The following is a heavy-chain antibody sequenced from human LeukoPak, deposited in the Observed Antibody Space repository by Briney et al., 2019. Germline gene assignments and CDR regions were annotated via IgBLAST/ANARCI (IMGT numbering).Heavy chain of an antibody. V-gene: IGHV3-49*03. CDR1: GFTFGDYA. Sequence: GGSLRLSCTASGFTFGDYAMSWFRQTPGQGLEWVGFIRTKAYGGTTEYAASVKGRFTISRDDSRTIAYLQMNSLKTEDTAVYYCTRDRREYYYDSSGYAAYWGQGILVTVSS. CDR2: IRTKAYGGTT. J-gene: IGHJ4*02. CDR3: TRDRREYYYDSSGYAAY. D-gene: IGHD3-22*01.